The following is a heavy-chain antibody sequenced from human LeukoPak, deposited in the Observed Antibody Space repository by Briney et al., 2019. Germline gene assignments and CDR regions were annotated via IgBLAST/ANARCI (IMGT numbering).Heavy chain of an antibody. J-gene: IGHJ4*01. Sequence: GDSVRLLCTASGFSLTLYCKHWVRQAAGKARVCVARMNRAETTIHYAVSERGLLTISRDYDGNALYPHVRSLSAEDTAIYYCIREIQIRACASLGYWAQGPLVTVST. CDR3: IREIQIRACASLGY. V-gene: IGHV3-74*01. D-gene: IGHD3-16*01. CDR2: MNRAETTI. CDR1: GFSLTLYC.